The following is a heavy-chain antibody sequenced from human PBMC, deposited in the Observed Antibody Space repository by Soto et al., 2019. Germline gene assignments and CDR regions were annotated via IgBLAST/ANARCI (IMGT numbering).Heavy chain of an antibody. CDR1: GYTFTNNA. J-gene: IGHJ4*02. CDR3: ARDQGLCSGGSCWGYFDY. Sequence: QVQLVQSGAEVKKPGASVKVSCKASGYTFTNNAIHWVRQAPGQRLEWMGWINAANGNTKYSQKFQGRVTITRDTSASTAYMDLSSLRSEDTAVYYCARDQGLCSGGSCWGYFDYWGQGTLVTVSS. CDR2: INAANGNT. V-gene: IGHV1-3*01. D-gene: IGHD2-15*01.